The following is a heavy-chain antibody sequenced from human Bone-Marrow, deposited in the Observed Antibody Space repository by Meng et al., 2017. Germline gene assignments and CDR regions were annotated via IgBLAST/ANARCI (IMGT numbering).Heavy chain of an antibody. D-gene: IGHD3-22*01. V-gene: IGHV3-48*03. CDR1: GFTFSSYE. CDR2: ISGSGSTI. CDR3: AVEGSGYYWVY. Sequence: GESLKISCAASGFTFSSYEMNWVRQAPGKGLEWVSYISGSGSTIYYADSVKGRFTISRDNAKNSLYLQMNSLRAEDTAVYYCAVEGSGYYWVYWGQGTLVTVSS. J-gene: IGHJ4*02.